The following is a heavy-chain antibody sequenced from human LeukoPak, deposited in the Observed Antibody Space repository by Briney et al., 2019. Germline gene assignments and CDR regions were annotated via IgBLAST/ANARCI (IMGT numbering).Heavy chain of an antibody. CDR1: GGSISNGGYS. CDR3: ARNYYGSGSFYVHN. J-gene: IGHJ4*02. D-gene: IGHD3-10*01. V-gene: IGHV4-30-2*01. CDR2: IFHSGTT. Sequence: SQTPSLTCAVSGGSISNGGYSWSWIRQPPGKGLEWIGLIFHSGTTHYNPSLKSRLTFSLDKSKNQFSLRLTSVTAADTALYYCARNYYGSGSFYVHNWGQGTLVTVSS.